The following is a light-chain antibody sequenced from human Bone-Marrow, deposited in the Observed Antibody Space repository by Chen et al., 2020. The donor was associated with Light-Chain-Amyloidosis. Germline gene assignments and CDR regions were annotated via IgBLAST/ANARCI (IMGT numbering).Light chain of an antibody. CDR2: ATS. J-gene: IGKJ2*02. CDR3: QESHSSLSRT. V-gene: IGKV1-39*01. CDR1: QSISTY. Sequence: DIQMTQSPSSLSASVGDRVTIVCRASQSISTYLNWYQQKPGKAPNLLIYATSTLQTGVPSRFSGSGSGTDFTLTISSLQPEDFSTDYCQESHSSLSRTFGQGTKLEIK.